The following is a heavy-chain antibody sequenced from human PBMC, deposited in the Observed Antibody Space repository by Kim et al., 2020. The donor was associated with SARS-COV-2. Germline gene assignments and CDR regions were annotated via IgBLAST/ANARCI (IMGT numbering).Heavy chain of an antibody. J-gene: IGHJ6*02. V-gene: IGHV3-23*01. Sequence: GGSLRLSCAASGFTFSSYAMSWVRQAPGKGLEWVSAISGSGGSTYYADSVKGRFTISRDNSKNTLYLQMNSLRAEDTAVYYCAKGVVVVPAAMLGRYYYYYYGMDVWGQGTTVTVSS. D-gene: IGHD2-2*01. CDR2: ISGSGGST. CDR1: GFTFSSYA. CDR3: AKGVVVVPAAMLGRYYYYYYGMDV.